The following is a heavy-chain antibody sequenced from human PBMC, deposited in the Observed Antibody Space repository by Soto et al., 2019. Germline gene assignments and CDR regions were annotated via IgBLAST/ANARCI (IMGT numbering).Heavy chain of an antibody. CDR2: IYYIGST. J-gene: IGHJ6*03. CDR1: GGSISSNY. CDR3: ARGQKSMDV. V-gene: IGHV4-59*01. Sequence: PETLSLTCTVSGGSISSNYWSWIRQPPGKGLEWIGYIYYIGSTNYNPSLKSRVTMSVDTSKNLFSLNLTSVTAADTAVYYCARGQKSMDVWGKGTTVTVSS.